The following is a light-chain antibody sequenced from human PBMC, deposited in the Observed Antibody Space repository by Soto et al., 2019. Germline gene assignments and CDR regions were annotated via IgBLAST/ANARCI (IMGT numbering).Light chain of an antibody. J-gene: IGKJ5*01. V-gene: IGKV3-11*01. Sequence: EIVLPQSPATLSLSPGERATLSCRASQSVSSYLAWYQQKPGQAPRLLIYDASNRATGIPARFSGSGSGTKFTLSISSLQSEDFAVYNCQQYNNWPITFGQGTRLEIK. CDR1: QSVSSY. CDR3: QQYNNWPIT. CDR2: DAS.